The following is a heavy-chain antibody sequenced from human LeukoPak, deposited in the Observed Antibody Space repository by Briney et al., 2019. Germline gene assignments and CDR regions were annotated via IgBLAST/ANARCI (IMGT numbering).Heavy chain of an antibody. CDR3: AKDLMGSRIFDF. V-gene: IGHV3-23*01. CDR1: GFAFTRYS. CDR2: ITTSGGGT. J-gene: IGHJ4*02. D-gene: IGHD2-2*01. Sequence: GGSLRLSCAASGFAFTRYSMSWVRQAPGKGLEWVSAITTSGGGTYYADSVKGRFTTSRDNSNNTLYLQMNSLRAEDTAIYYCAKDLMGSRIFDFWGQGTLVTVSS.